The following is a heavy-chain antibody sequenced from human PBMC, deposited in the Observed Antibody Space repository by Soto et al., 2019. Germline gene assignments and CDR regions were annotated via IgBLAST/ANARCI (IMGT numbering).Heavy chain of an antibody. Sequence: QVQLQESGPGLVKPSQTLSLTCTVSGGSISSGGYYWSWIRQHPGEGLEWIGYIYYSGSTYYNPSLKSRVTISVDTSKNQFSLKLSSVTAADTAVYYCATMGELSLKVDYWGQGTLVTVSS. CDR2: IYYSGST. V-gene: IGHV4-31*03. CDR3: ATMGELSLKVDY. J-gene: IGHJ4*02. CDR1: GGSISSGGYY. D-gene: IGHD3-16*02.